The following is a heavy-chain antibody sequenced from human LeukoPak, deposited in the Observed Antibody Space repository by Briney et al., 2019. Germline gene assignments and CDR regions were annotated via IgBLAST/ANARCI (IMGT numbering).Heavy chain of an antibody. D-gene: IGHD4-17*01. J-gene: IGHJ4*02. CDR1: GGSFSGYY. CDR2: INDSGST. Sequence: SETLSLTCAVYGGSFSGYYWNWIRQPPGKGLEWVGEINDSGSTNYNPFLKSRVSISVDTSKKQFSLKVNSVTAADTAVYYCARGVYGDYFTKTGYFDYWGQGTQVIVSS. CDR3: ARGVYGDYFTKTGYFDY. V-gene: IGHV4-34*01.